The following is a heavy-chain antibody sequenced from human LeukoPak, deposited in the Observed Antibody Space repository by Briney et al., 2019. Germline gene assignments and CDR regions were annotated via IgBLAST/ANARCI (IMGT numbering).Heavy chain of an antibody. J-gene: IGHJ3*02. CDR2: IYTSGST. D-gene: IGHD3-10*01. Sequence: SETLSLTCTVSGGSISSYYWSWIRQPAGKGLEWIGRIYTSGSTNYNPSLKSRVTMSVDMSKNQFSLKLSSVTAADTAVYYCARERPYYYGSGPSRDAFDIWGQGTMVTVSS. CDR3: ARERPYYYGSGPSRDAFDI. CDR1: GGSISSYY. V-gene: IGHV4-4*07.